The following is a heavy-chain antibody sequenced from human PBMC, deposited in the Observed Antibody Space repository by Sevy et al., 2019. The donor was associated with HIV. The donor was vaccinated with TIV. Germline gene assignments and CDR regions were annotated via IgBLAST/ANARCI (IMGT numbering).Heavy chain of an antibody. Sequence: SAKVSCKASGGTFSSYGINWVRQAPGQGLEWTGGIISISATENYAKKLQGRVTITADKSTSTAYMELSSMRSEDTAVYYCARDLREYSLPGVLEYWGQGPLVTVSS. V-gene: IGHV1-69*06. D-gene: IGHD6-6*01. CDR3: ARDLREYSLPGVLEY. J-gene: IGHJ4*02. CDR1: GGTFSSYG. CDR2: IISISATE.